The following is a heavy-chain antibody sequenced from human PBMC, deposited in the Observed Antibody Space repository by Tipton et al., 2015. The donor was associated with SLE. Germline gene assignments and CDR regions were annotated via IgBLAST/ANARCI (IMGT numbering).Heavy chain of an antibody. CDR3: AVLSSSWYEGAFDI. D-gene: IGHD6-13*01. Sequence: SLRLSCAASGFTFSSYGMHWVRQAPGKGLEWVANIKQDGSEKYYVDSVKGRFTISRDNAKNSLYLQMNSLRAEDTAVYYCAVLSSSWYEGAFDIWGQGTMVTVSS. CDR1: GFTFSSYG. CDR2: IKQDGSEK. V-gene: IGHV3-7*01. J-gene: IGHJ3*02.